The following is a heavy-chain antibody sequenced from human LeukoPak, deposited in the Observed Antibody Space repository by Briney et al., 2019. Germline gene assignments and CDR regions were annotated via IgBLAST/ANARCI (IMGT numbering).Heavy chain of an antibody. CDR1: GFTVSSNY. Sequence: GGSLRLSCAVSGFTVSSNYMSWVRQAPGKGLEWVSVIYSGGSTYYADSVKGRFTISRDNSKNTVYLQMNSLRVEDTAVYYCARSRGTFFPHDYWGQGTLITASS. J-gene: IGHJ4*02. V-gene: IGHV3-66*01. D-gene: IGHD3-10*01. CDR2: IYSGGST. CDR3: ARSRGTFFPHDY.